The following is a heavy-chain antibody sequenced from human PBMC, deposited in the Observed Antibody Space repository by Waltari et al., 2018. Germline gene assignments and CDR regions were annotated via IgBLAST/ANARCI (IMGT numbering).Heavy chain of an antibody. CDR1: GFTFSSYA. CDR2: IRGRVGRH. Sequence: EVQLLESGGGLVQPGGSLRLSCAASGFTFSSYAMSWVRQAPGKGLEWVSAIRGRVGRHYKPESVKGRFTISRDNSKNTLYLQMNSLRAEDTAVYYCAKGIAAADYYYYGMDVWGQGTTVTVSS. CDR3: AKGIAAADYYYYGMDV. D-gene: IGHD6-13*01. J-gene: IGHJ6*02. V-gene: IGHV3-23*01.